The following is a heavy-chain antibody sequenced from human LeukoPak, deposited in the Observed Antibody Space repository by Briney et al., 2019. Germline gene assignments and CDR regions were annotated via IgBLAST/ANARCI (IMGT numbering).Heavy chain of an antibody. CDR2: ISYDGSNK. CDR1: GFTFSSYG. D-gene: IGHD3-22*01. V-gene: IGHV3-30*03. J-gene: IGHJ4*02. CDR3: ARDHYYDSSQFDY. Sequence: GGSLRLSCAASGFTFSSYGMHWVRQAPGKGLEWVAVISYDGSNKYYADSVKGRFTISRDNSKNTLYLQMNSLRAEDTAVYYCARDHYYDSSQFDYWGQGTLVTVSS.